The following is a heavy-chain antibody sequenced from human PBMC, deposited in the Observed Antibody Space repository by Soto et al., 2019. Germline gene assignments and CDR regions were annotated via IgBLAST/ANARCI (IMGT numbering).Heavy chain of an antibody. CDR3: ARSTSRVTIFGVVGYGMDV. V-gene: IGHV1-2*04. D-gene: IGHD3-3*01. Sequence: ASVKVSCKASGYTFTGYYMHWVRQAPGQGLEWMGWINPNSGGTNYAQKFQGWVTMTRDTSISTAYMELSRLRSDDTAVYYCARSTSRVTIFGVVGYGMDVWGQGTTVTVSS. CDR1: GYTFTGYY. J-gene: IGHJ6*02. CDR2: INPNSGGT.